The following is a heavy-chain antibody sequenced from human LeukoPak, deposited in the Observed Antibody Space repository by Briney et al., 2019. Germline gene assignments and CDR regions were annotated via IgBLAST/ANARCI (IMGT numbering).Heavy chain of an antibody. J-gene: IGHJ4*02. CDR3: AKDHREGRFLEWLQYVYYFDY. D-gene: IGHD3-3*01. Sequence: PGGSLRLSCAASGFTFSSYAMSWVRQAPGKGLEWVSAISGSGGRTYYADSVKGRFTISRDNSKNTLYLQMNSLRAEDTAVYYRAKDHREGRFLEWLQYVYYFDYWGQGTLVTVSS. CDR2: ISGSGGRT. CDR1: GFTFSSYA. V-gene: IGHV3-23*01.